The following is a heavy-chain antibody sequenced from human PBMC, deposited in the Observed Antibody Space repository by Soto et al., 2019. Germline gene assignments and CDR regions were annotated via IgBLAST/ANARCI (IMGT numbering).Heavy chain of an antibody. J-gene: IGHJ2*01. CDR1: GFTFSSYS. Sequence: EVQLVESGGGLVQPGGSLRLSCAASGFTFSSYSMNWVRQAPGKGLEWVSYISSSSSTIYYADSVKGRFTISRDNAKNSLYLQMNSLRAEDTAVYYCARDCGDVLAWYFDLWGRGTLVTVSS. V-gene: IGHV3-48*01. CDR2: ISSSSSTI. D-gene: IGHD6-25*01. CDR3: ARDCGDVLAWYFDL.